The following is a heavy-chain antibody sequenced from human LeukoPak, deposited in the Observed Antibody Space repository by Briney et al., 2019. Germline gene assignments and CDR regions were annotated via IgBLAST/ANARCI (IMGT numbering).Heavy chain of an antibody. CDR3: ARWGSSGWYPMDV. J-gene: IGHJ6*02. CDR1: GFTFSTYW. Sequence: PGGSLRLSCAASGFTFSTYWMHWVRQAPGKGLLWVSCINSDGSSPSYADSGKGRFTISRDNAKNTVYLQMNSLRAEDTAVYYCARWGSSGWYPMDVWGQGTTVTVSS. D-gene: IGHD6-19*01. V-gene: IGHV3-74*01. CDR2: INSDGSSP.